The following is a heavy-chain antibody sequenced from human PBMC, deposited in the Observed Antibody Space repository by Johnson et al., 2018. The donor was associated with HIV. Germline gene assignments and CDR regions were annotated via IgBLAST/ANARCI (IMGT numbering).Heavy chain of an antibody. V-gene: IGHV3-30-3*01. J-gene: IGHJ3*02. Sequence: QVQLVESGGGVLQPGMSLRLSCAASGFTFSRYAIHWVRQAPGKGLEWVALISYYGTNKYYADSVKGRFTISRDNSKNTLYLQMNSLRAEDTAVYYCAREELEPDVFDIWGQGTMVTVSS. CDR1: GFTFSRYA. D-gene: IGHD1-1*01. CDR2: ISYYGTNK. CDR3: AREELEPDVFDI.